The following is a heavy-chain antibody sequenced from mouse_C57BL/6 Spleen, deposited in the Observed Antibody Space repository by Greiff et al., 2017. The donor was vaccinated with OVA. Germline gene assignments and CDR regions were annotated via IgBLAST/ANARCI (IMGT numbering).Heavy chain of an antibody. J-gene: IGHJ3*01. CDR2: IHPNSGST. CDR1: GYTFTSYW. D-gene: IGHD2-3*01. CDR3: ARSDDGYYLAY. Sequence: QVQLQQPGAELVKPGASVKLSCKASGYTFTSYWMHWVKQRPGQGLEWIGMIHPNSGSTNYNAKFKSKATLTVDKSSSPAYMQLSSLTSEDAAVYYCARSDDGYYLAYWGQGTLVTVSA. V-gene: IGHV1-64*01.